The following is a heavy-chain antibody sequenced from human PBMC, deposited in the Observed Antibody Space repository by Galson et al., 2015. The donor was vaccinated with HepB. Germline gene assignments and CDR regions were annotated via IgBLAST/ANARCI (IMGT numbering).Heavy chain of an antibody. CDR1: GDSLSSKSHY. V-gene: IGHV4-39*01. Sequence: SLTCTVSGDSLSSKSHYWGWIRQPPGKGLEWIATIYYSGSTYYNPSLKSRVTISVDTSKNQFSLKHNSVTAADTAVYFCAWTLVATPNDAFDIWGQGTMVTVSS. D-gene: IGHD2-8*02. J-gene: IGHJ3*02. CDR3: AWTLVATPNDAFDI. CDR2: IYYSGST.